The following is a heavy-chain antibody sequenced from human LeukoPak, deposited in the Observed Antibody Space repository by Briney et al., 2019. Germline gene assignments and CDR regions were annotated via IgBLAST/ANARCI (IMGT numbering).Heavy chain of an antibody. CDR2: INHNGST. Sequence: SETLSLTCAVYGGSFSGYYWSWIRQPPGKGLEWIGEINHNGSTNYNPSLKSRVTISVDPSKNQFSLKLSSVTAADTAVYYCARGGGPGGIQLWFRFDYWGQGTLVTVSS. CDR1: GGSFSGYY. V-gene: IGHV4-34*01. D-gene: IGHD5-18*01. J-gene: IGHJ4*02. CDR3: ARGGGPGGIQLWFRFDY.